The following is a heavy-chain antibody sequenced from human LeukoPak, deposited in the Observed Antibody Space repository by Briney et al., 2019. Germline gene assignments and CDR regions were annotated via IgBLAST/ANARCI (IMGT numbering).Heavy chain of an antibody. Sequence: GASVKVSCKASGYTFTNYYIHWVRQAPGQGLEWMGVINPNSGSTTYAQEFQGRVTMTRDTSTSTVYMDLSSLRSEDTAVFYCARDFEYNWFDPWGQGTLVTVSS. V-gene: IGHV1-46*01. CDR3: ARDFEYNWFDP. CDR1: GYTFTNYY. CDR2: INPNSGST. J-gene: IGHJ5*02.